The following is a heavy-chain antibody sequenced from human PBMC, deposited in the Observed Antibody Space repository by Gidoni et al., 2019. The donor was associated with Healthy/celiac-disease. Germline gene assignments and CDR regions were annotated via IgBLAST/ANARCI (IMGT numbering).Heavy chain of an antibody. V-gene: IGHV4-61*02. CDR1: GGSISSGSYY. J-gene: IGHJ6*02. Sequence: QVQLQESGPGLVKPSQTLSLTCTVSGGSISSGSYYWSWIRQPAGKGLEWIGRIYTSGSTNYNPSLKSRVTISVDTSKNQFSLKLSSVTAADTAVYYCARDQGRYDYDFWSAPTTGRGMDVWGQGTTVTVSS. D-gene: IGHD3-3*01. CDR3: ARDQGRYDYDFWSAPTTGRGMDV. CDR2: IYTSGST.